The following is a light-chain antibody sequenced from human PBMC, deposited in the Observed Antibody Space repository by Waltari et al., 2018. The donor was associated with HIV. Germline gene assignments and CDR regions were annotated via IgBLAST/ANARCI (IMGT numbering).Light chain of an antibody. J-gene: IGLJ3*02. V-gene: IGLV3-21*04. CDR3: QVWDSSSDHVL. CDR1: NSPRKR. Sequence: SSVLAHQLSVSAAPGEPARHPCGRSNSPRKRVLWYQQKPGQAPALVIYYDSDRPSGIPERFSGSNSGDTGTLTISRVGDGDEADYYCQVWDSSSDHVLFGGGTKLTVL. CDR2: YDS.